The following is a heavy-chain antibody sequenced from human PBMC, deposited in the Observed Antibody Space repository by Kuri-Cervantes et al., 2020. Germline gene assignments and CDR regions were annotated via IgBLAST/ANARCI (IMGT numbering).Heavy chain of an antibody. D-gene: IGHD3-10*01. Sequence: GESLKISCAASGFTFSSYAMHWVRQAPGEGLEWVAIISYDGSNKYYADSVKGRFTISRDNSKNTLYLQMNSLRAEDTAVYYCATSGEYGDFDYWGQGTLVTVSS. CDR1: GFTFSSYA. CDR3: ATSGEYGDFDY. J-gene: IGHJ4*02. CDR2: ISYDGSNK. V-gene: IGHV3-30-3*01.